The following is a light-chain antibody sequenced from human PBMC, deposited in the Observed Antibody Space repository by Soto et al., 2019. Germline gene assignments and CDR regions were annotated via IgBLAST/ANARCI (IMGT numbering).Light chain of an antibody. V-gene: IGKV3-20*01. J-gene: IGKJ4*01. CDR3: QQYGNSPLT. Sequence: EIVLTQSPVTLSLSPGERATLSCRASQSVSYYLAWYQQKPGQAPRLLIYDASSRATGVPDRFSGSGSGTGFTLTISRLEPEDFAVYYCQQYGNSPLTFGGGTKVDIK. CDR2: DAS. CDR1: QSVSYY.